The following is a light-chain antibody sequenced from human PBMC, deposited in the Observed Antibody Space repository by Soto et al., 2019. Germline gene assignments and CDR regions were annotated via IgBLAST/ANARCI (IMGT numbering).Light chain of an antibody. Sequence: QSVLTQPASVSGSPGQSITISCTGTSSDVGSYNLVSWYQHHPAKAPKLILYEGSERRAGVSNRFSSSKSGNTASLKISGLQAEDEADYYCCSYAGSPTYVFGTGTKLTVL. J-gene: IGLJ1*01. V-gene: IGLV2-23*01. CDR1: SSDVGSYNL. CDR2: EGS. CDR3: CSYAGSPTYV.